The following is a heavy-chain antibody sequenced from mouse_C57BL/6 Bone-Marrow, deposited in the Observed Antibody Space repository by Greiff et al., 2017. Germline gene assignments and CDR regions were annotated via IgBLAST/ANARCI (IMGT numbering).Heavy chain of an antibody. CDR2: IYPSDSET. J-gene: IGHJ2*01. CDR3: ASGITTVVASADY. V-gene: IGHV1-61*01. CDR1: GYTFTSYW. D-gene: IGHD1-1*01. Sequence: VKLQQPGAELVRPGSSVKLSCKASGYTFTSYWMDWVKLRPGQGLEWIGNIYPSDSETHYNQKFKDKATLTVDKSSSTAYMQLSSLTSEDSAVYYCASGITTVVASADYWGQGTTLTVS.